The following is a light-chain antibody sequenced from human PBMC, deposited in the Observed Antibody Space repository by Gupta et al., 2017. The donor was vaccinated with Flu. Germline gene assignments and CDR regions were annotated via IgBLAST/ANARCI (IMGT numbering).Light chain of an antibody. CDR2: GNN. CDR3: QSYDSILSGAL. Sequence: GSAPRLLIFGNNNRPSGVPERFSGSKSDSSASLTITGLRPEDEAEYYCQSYDSILSGALFGGGTRLTVL. V-gene: IGLV1-40*01. J-gene: IGLJ3*02.